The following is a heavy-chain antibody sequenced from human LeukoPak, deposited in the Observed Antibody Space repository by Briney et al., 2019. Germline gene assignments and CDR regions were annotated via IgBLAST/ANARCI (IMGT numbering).Heavy chain of an antibody. J-gene: IGHJ2*01. D-gene: IGHD4-17*01. V-gene: IGHV1-18*01. Sequence: ASVKVSCKASGYTFTSYGISWVRQAPGRGLEWMGWISAYNGNTNYAQKLQGRVTMTTDTSTSTAYMELRSLRSDDTAVYYCARDHRDDYGDYGLVGDWYFDLWGRGTLVTVSS. CDR3: ARDHRDDYGDYGLVGDWYFDL. CDR2: ISAYNGNT. CDR1: GYTFTSYG.